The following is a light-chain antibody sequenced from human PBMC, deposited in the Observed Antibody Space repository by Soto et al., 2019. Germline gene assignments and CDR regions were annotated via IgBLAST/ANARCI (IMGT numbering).Light chain of an antibody. CDR3: LQNNRYPWT. V-gene: IGKV1-17*03. CDR2: AAS. CDR1: QDISDF. Sequence: DIQMIQSPSAMSASVGDRVTITCRASQDISDFLAWFQQKPGEVPKRLIYAASSLESGVPSRFSGSGSGTEFTLTISSLQPEDFATYYCLQNNRYPWTFGQGTKVEIK. J-gene: IGKJ1*01.